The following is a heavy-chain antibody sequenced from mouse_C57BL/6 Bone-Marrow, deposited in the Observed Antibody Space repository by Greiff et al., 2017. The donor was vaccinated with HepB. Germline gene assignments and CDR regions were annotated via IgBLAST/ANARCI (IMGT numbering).Heavy chain of an antibody. CDR3: ARYGYYGSSLYWYFDV. CDR1: GFTFTDYY. D-gene: IGHD1-1*01. Sequence: DVMLVESGGGLVQPGGSLSLSCAASGFTFTDYYMSWVRQPPGKALEWLGFIRNKANGYTTEYSASVKGRFTISRDNSQSILYLQMNALRAEDSATYYCARYGYYGSSLYWYFDVWGTGTTVTVSS. CDR2: IRNKANGYTT. J-gene: IGHJ1*03. V-gene: IGHV7-3*01.